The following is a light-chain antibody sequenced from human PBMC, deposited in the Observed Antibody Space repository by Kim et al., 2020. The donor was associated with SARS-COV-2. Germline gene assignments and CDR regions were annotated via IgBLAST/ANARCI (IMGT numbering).Light chain of an antibody. J-gene: IGLJ3*02. V-gene: IGLV2-8*01. CDR3: SSYGGNNNWV. CDR1: SSDVGGYNI. CDR2: EGS. Sequence: QWVNRSCNRSSSDVGGYNIVSWYKQHPGKAPRLSLYEGSKRPSGVPDRFSGSKSGNTASLTVSGLQAEDEADYYCSSYGGNNNWVFGGGTKLTVL.